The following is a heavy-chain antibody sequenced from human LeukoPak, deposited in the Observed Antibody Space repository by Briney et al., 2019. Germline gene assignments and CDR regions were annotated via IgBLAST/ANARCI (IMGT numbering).Heavy chain of an antibody. CDR2: IIPIFGTA. CDR3: ARDQERDGYNYFGGTYDY. D-gene: IGHD5-24*01. CDR1: GGTFSSYA. Sequence: SVKVSCKASGGTFSSYAISWVRQAPGQGLEWMGGIIPIFGTANYAQKFQGRVTITADKSTSTAYMELSSLRSEDTAVYYCARDQERDGYNYFGGTYDYWGQGTLVTVSS. J-gene: IGHJ4*02. V-gene: IGHV1-69*06.